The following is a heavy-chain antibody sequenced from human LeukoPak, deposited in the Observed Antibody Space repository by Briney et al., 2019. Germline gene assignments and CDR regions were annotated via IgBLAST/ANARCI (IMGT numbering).Heavy chain of an antibody. CDR1: GDSISTYY. CDR2: IYYSGSA. J-gene: IGHJ4*02. V-gene: IGHV4-59*01. Sequence: PSETLSLTCTVSGDSISTYYWNWIRQPPGKGLEWIGYIYYSGSAKYNPSLKSRVRISVDTSKNQFSLKLSSVTAADTAVYYCARCPADYYDSSGYYPNYFDYWGQGTLVTVSS. D-gene: IGHD3-22*01. CDR3: ARCPADYYDSSGYYPNYFDY.